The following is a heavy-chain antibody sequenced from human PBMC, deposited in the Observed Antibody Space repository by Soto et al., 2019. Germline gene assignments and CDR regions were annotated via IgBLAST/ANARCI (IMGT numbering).Heavy chain of an antibody. J-gene: IGHJ4*02. V-gene: IGHV4-61*01. D-gene: IGHD6-19*01. CDR3: ARGYSSGWYAFDY. CDR1: DGSVGSGSYH. CDR2: IYYSGST. Sequence: PSETLSLTCTVSDGSVGSGSYHWSWNRQPPGKGLEWIGYIYYSGSTNYNPSLKSRVTISVDTSKNQFSLKLSSVTAADTAVYYCARGYSSGWYAFDYWGQGTLVTVSS.